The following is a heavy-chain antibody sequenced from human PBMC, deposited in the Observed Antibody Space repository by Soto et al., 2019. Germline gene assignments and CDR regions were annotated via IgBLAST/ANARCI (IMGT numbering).Heavy chain of an antibody. V-gene: IGHV3-48*01. J-gene: IGHJ4*02. D-gene: IGHD6-19*01. CDR3: ARSGGGWYEPFDY. Sequence: GGSLRLSCAASGFTFSSYGMHWVRQAPGKGLEWVSVISSSSSNIYYADSVKGRFTISRDNAKNSLYLQMNSLRAEDTAVYYCARSGGGWYEPFDYWGQGTLVTVSS. CDR2: ISSSSSNI. CDR1: GFTFSSYG.